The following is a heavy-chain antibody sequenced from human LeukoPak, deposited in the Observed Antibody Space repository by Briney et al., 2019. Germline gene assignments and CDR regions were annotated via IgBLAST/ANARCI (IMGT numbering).Heavy chain of an antibody. Sequence: SVKVSCKASGGTFSSYAISWVRQAPGQGLEWMGGIIPIFGTANYAQKLQGRVTITTDESTSTAYMELSSLRSEDTAVYYCAAREENCSSTSCYRGTYYFDYWGQGTLVTVSS. D-gene: IGHD2-2*01. V-gene: IGHV1-69*05. J-gene: IGHJ4*02. CDR3: AAREENCSSTSCYRGTYYFDY. CDR1: GGTFSSYA. CDR2: IIPIFGTA.